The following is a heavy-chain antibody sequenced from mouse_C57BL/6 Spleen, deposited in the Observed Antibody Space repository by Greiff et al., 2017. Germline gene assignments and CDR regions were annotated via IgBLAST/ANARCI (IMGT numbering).Heavy chain of an antibody. CDR1: GYTFTSYW. J-gene: IGHJ4*01. D-gene: IGHD2-1*01. V-gene: IGHV1-55*01. CDR3: ARRGIYYGNYFYAMDY. Sequence: VQLQQPGAELVKPGASVKMSCKASGYTFTSYWITWVKQRPGQGLEWIGDIYPGSGSTNYNEKFKSKATLTVDTSSSTAYMQLSSLTSEDSAVYYCARRGIYYGNYFYAMDYWGQGTSVTVSS. CDR2: IYPGSGST.